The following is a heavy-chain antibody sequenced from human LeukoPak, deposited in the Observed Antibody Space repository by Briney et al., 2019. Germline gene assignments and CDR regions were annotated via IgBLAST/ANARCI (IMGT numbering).Heavy chain of an antibody. V-gene: IGHV1-18*01. CDR2: INAYNGDT. CDR3: ARAYGSGSYYVKAADY. D-gene: IGHD3-10*01. J-gene: IGHJ4*02. CDR1: GYTFSTYG. Sequence: GASVKVSCKASGYTFSTYGINWVRQAPGQGLEWMGWINAYNGDTKYAQRLQGRVTMTADTSTTTAYMELRALRSDDTAAYYCARAYGSGSYYVKAADYWGQGTLVTVSS.